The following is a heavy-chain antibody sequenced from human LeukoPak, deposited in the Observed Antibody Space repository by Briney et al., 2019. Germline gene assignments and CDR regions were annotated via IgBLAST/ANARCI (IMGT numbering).Heavy chain of an antibody. CDR2: IYYSGST. J-gene: IGHJ4*02. CDR1: GGSISSYY. D-gene: IGHD5-12*01. CDR3: ARLLYGGYPRGPYYFDY. V-gene: IGHV4-59*01. Sequence: SETLSLTCTVSGGSISSYYWSWIRQPPGKGLGWIGYIYYSGSTNYNPSLKSRVTISVDTSKNQFSLKLSSVTAADTAVYYCARLLYGGYPRGPYYFDYWGQGTLVTVSS.